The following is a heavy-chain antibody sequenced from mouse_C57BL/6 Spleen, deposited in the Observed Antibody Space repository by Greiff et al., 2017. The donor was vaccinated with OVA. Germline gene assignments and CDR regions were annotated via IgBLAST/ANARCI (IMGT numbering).Heavy chain of an antibody. Sequence: VKLMESGPELVKPGASVKLSCKASGYTFTSYDINWVKQRPGQGLEWIGWIYPRDGSTKYNEKFKGKATLTVDTSSSTAYMELHSLTSEDSAVYFCATSYDYDIAYWGQGTLVTVSA. V-gene: IGHV1-85*01. J-gene: IGHJ3*01. D-gene: IGHD2-4*01. CDR3: ATSYDYDIAY. CDR1: GYTFTSYD. CDR2: IYPRDGST.